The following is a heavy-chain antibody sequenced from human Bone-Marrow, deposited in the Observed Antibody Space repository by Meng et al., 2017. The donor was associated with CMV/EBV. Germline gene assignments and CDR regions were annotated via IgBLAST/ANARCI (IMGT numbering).Heavy chain of an antibody. CDR3: AKDGSELELRG. CDR2: ISYDGSNK. CDR1: GFTFSSYA. V-gene: IGHV3-30-3*01. Sequence: GGSLRLSCAASGFTFSSYAMHWVRQAPGKGLEWVAVISYDGSNKYYADSVKGRFTISRDNSKNTLYLQMNSLRAEDTAVYYCAKDGSELELRGWGQGTLVTVSS. J-gene: IGHJ1*01. D-gene: IGHD1-7*01.